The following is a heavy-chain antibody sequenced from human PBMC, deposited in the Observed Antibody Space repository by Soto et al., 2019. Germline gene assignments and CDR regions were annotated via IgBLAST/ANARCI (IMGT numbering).Heavy chain of an antibody. V-gene: IGHV1-3*01. D-gene: IGHD1-1*01. CDR1: GYTSTSYA. CDR2: INAGNGNT. Sequence: GASVKVSCKASGYTSTSYAMHWVRQAPGQRLEWMGWINAGNGNTKYSQKFQGRATITRDTSASTAYMELSSLRSEDTAVYYCARDDSFRYAFDIWGQGTMVTVSS. J-gene: IGHJ3*02. CDR3: ARDDSFRYAFDI.